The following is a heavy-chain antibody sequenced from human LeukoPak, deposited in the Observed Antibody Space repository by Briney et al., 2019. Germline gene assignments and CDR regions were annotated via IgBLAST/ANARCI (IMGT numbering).Heavy chain of an antibody. Sequence: GGSLRLSCAASGFTFSNYWKSWVRQAPGKGLEWVANIKEDGSTKYYVDSVKGRFTISRANAKNSVYLQISSLRVEDTAVYYCARIGYSSSSYDYWGQGTLVTVSS. CDR3: ARIGYSSSSYDY. CDR2: IKEDGSTK. V-gene: IGHV3-7*01. D-gene: IGHD6-6*01. J-gene: IGHJ4*02. CDR1: GFTFSNYW.